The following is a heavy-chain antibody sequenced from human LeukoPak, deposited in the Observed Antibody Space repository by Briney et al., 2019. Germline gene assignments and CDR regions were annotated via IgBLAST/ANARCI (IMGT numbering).Heavy chain of an antibody. J-gene: IGHJ4*02. D-gene: IGHD3-10*01. V-gene: IGHV3-53*01. CDR1: GFTVSSNY. CDR3: ASPGWAGSPDY. Sequence: GGSLGLSCAASGFTVSSNYMSWVRQAPGKGLEWVSVIYSGGSTYYADSVKGRFTISRDNSKNTLYLQMNSLRAEDTAVYYCASPGWAGSPDYWGQGTLVTVSS. CDR2: IYSGGST.